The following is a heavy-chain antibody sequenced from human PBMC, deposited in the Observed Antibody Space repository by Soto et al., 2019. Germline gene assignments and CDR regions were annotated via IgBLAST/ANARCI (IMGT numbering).Heavy chain of an antibody. V-gene: IGHV1-69*13. D-gene: IGHD2-21*02. J-gene: IGHJ6*02. CDR2: IIPIFGTA. Sequence: SVKVSCKASGGTFSSYAISWVRQAPGQGLEWMGGIIPIFGTANYAQKFQGRVTTTADESTSTAYMELSSLRSEDTAVYYCALTTSSVAYCGGDCYSYYYYYGMDVWGQGTTVTVSS. CDR3: ALTTSSVAYCGGDCYSYYYYYGMDV. CDR1: GGTFSSYA.